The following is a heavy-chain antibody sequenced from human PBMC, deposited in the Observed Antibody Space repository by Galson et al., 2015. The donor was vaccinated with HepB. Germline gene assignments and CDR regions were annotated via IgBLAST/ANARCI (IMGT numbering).Heavy chain of an antibody. V-gene: IGHV1-3*01. CDR2: INGGNGNT. CDR3: ARVDYSGSGWYRYFDF. CDR1: GYTFTTYA. J-gene: IGHJ4*02. D-gene: IGHD6-19*01. Sequence: SVKVSCKASGYTFTTYAIHWVRQAPGQRLEWMGWINGGNGNTKYSQKFQGRVTITRDTSATTAYMELGSLRSEDTAVYYCARVDYSGSGWYRYFDFWGQGTLVIVSS.